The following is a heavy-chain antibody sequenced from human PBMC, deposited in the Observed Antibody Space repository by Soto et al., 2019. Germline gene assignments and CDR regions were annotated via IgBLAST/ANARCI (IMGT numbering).Heavy chain of an antibody. Sequence: ASVKVSCKASGYTFTSYGISWVRQAPGQGLEWMGWIRAYNGNTNYAQKLQGRVTTTTDTSTSTAYMELRSLRSDDTAVYYCAREAAYYNPFDYWGQGTLVTVSS. V-gene: IGHV1-18*01. D-gene: IGHD1-26*01. CDR3: AREAAYYNPFDY. CDR1: GYTFTSYG. CDR2: IRAYNGNT. J-gene: IGHJ4*02.